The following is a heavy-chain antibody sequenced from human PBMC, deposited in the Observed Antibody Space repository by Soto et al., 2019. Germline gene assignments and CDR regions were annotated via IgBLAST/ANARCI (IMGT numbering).Heavy chain of an antibody. Sequence: TLSLTCTVSGVSISSGGYYWSWIRQHPGKGLEWIGYIYYSGSTYYNPSLKSRVTISVDTSKNQFSLKLSSVTAVDTAVYYCARASRGRYYYGMDVWGQGTTVTVSS. CDR3: ARASRGRYYYGMDV. V-gene: IGHV4-31*03. J-gene: IGHJ6*02. D-gene: IGHD5-12*01. CDR2: IYYSGST. CDR1: GVSISSGGYY.